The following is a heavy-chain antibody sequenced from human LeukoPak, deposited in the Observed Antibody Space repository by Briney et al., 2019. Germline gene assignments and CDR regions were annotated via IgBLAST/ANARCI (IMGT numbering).Heavy chain of an antibody. J-gene: IGHJ4*02. CDR2: IYYSGST. Sequence: SETLSLTCAVSGGSISSSSYYWGWIRQPPGKGLEWIGTIYYSGSTYYNPSLKSRVTISVDTSKNQFSLKLSSVTAADTAVYYCARRLALGTYDYWGQGTLATVSS. CDR3: ARRLALGTYDY. V-gene: IGHV4-39*01. CDR1: GGSISSSSYY. D-gene: IGHD1-26*01.